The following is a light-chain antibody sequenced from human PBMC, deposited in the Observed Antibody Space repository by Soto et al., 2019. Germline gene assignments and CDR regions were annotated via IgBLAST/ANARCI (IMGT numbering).Light chain of an antibody. J-gene: IGLJ2*01. V-gene: IGLV2-8*01. CDR3: SSYAGSNVV. CDR1: SSDVGGYNY. Sequence: QSVLTQPPSASGSPGQSVTISCTGTSSDVGGYNYVSWYQQHPGKAPKLMIYEVSKRPSGVPDRFSGSKSGNTASLTVSGLQAEDEAEYYCSSYAGSNVVFGGGTKLTV. CDR2: EVS.